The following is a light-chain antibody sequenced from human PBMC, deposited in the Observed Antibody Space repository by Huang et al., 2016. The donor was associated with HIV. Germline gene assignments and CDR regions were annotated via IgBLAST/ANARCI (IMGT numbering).Light chain of an antibody. CDR1: QSVTNTY. Sequence: EIVLTQSPGTLSLAPWERATLSCRASQSVTNTYLAWDQQKPGQAPRLLIYGASSRATGIPDRFSGSGSGTDFTLTISRLEPEDFAVYYCQQYGNSPKTFGQGTKVEIK. CDR3: QQYGNSPKT. V-gene: IGKV3-20*01. J-gene: IGKJ1*01. CDR2: GAS.